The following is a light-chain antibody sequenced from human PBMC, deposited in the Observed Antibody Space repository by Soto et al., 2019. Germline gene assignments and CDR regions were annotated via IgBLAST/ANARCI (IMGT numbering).Light chain of an antibody. V-gene: IGKV1-27*01. CDR1: QGIDNY. Sequence: DIQMTQSPSSLSASVGDRVSITCRASQGIDNYLAWYQQRPGKVPKLLIYDAFTLQSGVPSRFSGSGSGTEFTLTISSLQPEDVATYYCQKYDSAPETFGQGTKVEIK. CDR2: DAF. J-gene: IGKJ1*01. CDR3: QKYDSAPET.